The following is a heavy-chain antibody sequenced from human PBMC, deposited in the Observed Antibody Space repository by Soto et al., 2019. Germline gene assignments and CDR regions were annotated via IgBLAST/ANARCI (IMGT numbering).Heavy chain of an antibody. CDR1: GGSISSYY. Sequence: SSETLSLTCTVSGGSISSYYWSWIRQPPGKGLEWIGYIYYSSSTNYNPSLKSRVTISVDTSKYQFSLKLSSVTAADTALYYCAGGRDGEWELPLDYWGQGTLVTVSS. V-gene: IGHV4-59*01. J-gene: IGHJ4*02. CDR3: AGGRDGEWELPLDY. CDR2: IYYSSST. D-gene: IGHD1-26*01.